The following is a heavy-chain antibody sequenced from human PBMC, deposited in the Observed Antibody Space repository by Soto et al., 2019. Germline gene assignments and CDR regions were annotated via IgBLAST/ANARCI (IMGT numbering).Heavy chain of an antibody. D-gene: IGHD2-15*01. CDR1: GGTFSSYA. Sequence: VASVKVSCKASGGTFSSYAISWVRQAPGQGLEWMGGIIPIFGTANYAQKFQGRVTITADESTSTAYMELSSLRSEDTAVYYCASDYARYCSGGSCYSFFYWVQGALVTVSS. V-gene: IGHV1-69*13. J-gene: IGHJ4*02. CDR3: ASDYARYCSGGSCYSFFY. CDR2: IIPIFGTA.